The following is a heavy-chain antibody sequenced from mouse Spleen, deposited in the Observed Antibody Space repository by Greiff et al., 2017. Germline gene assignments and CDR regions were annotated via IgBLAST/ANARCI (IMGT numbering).Heavy chain of an antibody. D-gene: IGHD2-2*01. Sequence: QVQLQQPGAELVRPGSSVKLSCKASGYTFTSYWMHWVKQRPIQGLEWIGNIDPSDSETHYNQKFKDKATLTADKSSSTAYMQLSSLTSEDSAVYFCARYGYGYAMDYWGQGTSVTVSS. J-gene: IGHJ4*01. CDR2: IDPSDSET. V-gene: IGHV1-52*01. CDR1: GYTFTSYW. CDR3: ARYGYGYAMDY.